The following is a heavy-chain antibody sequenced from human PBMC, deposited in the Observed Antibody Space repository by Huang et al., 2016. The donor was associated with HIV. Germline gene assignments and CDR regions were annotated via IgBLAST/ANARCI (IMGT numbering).Heavy chain of an antibody. CDR1: GFSFTSYD. V-gene: IGHV3-30*03. CDR3: VPAGHVSHYYYMDV. J-gene: IGHJ6*03. Sequence: QGQLVESGGGVVQPGRSLRLSCAASGFSFTSYDMQWVRQVTGKWLDWVSFVSNDGNEKYYADSVKGRFTISRDNFKNTLYRQMNSLRTGDTAVYFCVPAGHVSHYYYMDVWGKGTTVIVSS. CDR2: VSNDGNEK.